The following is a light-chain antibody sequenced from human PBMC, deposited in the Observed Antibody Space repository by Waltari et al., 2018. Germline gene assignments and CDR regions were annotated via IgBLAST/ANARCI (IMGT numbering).Light chain of an antibody. J-gene: IGKJ4*01. CDR3: QQTSTFPVT. CDR2: SAS. V-gene: IGKV1-12*01. CDR1: QGISNW. Sequence: DIQMTQSPSSVSASVGDRVTITCRASQGISNWLAWYQQKPGKAPNLLVYSASNLQSGVPSRFSGSGSGTDFTLTISSLQPEDFATYYCQQTSTFPVTFGGGTAVEF.